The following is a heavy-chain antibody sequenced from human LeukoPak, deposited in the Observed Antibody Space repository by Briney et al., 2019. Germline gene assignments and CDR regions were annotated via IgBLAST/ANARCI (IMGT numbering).Heavy chain of an antibody. CDR1: GXXFSGYY. CDR3: ARGPPGEMATINPFDY. V-gene: IGHV4-34*01. J-gene: IGHJ4*02. CDR2: INHSGST. D-gene: IGHD5-24*01. Sequence: AVXGXXFSGYYWSWIRQPPGKGLEWIGEINHSGSTNYNPSLKSRVTISVDTSKNQFSLKLSSVTAADTAVYYCARGPPGEMATINPFDYWGQGTLVTVS.